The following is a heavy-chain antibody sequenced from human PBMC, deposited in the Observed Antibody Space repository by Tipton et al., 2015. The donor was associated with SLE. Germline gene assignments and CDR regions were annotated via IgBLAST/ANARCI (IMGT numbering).Heavy chain of an antibody. V-gene: IGHV1-18*01. CDR2: ISAYSGIT. CDR1: GYKFRDHG. CDR3: ARGGGKDSSFDP. J-gene: IGHJ5*02. Sequence: QLVQSGAEVKKPGASVRVSCKASGYKFRDHGVTWVRQAPGQGLEWLGWISAYSGITNYAQRVQDRLTLTTDTSTSTAYMDLTSLTSDDTAFYYCARGGGKDSSFDPWGQGTLVTVSS.